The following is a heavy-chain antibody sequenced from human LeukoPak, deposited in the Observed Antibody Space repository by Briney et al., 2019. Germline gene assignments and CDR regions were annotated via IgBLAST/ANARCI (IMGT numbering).Heavy chain of an antibody. Sequence: GGSLRLSCAASGFTFSSYAMSWVRQAPGKGLEGVSTISGSGGSTYYADSLKGRFTISRDNSKNTLYLQMNSLRAEDTAVYYCANGKYQLVLFRDWGQGTLVTVSS. CDR3: ANGKYQLVLFRD. V-gene: IGHV3-23*01. D-gene: IGHD6-6*01. J-gene: IGHJ4*02. CDR1: GFTFSSYA. CDR2: ISGSGGST.